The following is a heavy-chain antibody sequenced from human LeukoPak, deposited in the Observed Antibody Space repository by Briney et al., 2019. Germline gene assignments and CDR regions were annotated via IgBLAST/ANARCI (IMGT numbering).Heavy chain of an antibody. D-gene: IGHD4-17*01. V-gene: IGHV3-33*01. CDR1: GFTFSSYG. CDR2: IWYDGSNK. CDR3: ARDQTVKYSDY. J-gene: IGHJ4*02. Sequence: PGRSLRLSCAASGFTFSSYGMHWVRQAPGKGLEWVAVIWYDGSNKYYADSVKGRFTISRDNSKNTLYLQMNSLRAEDTAVYYCARDQTVKYSDYWGQGTLVTVSS.